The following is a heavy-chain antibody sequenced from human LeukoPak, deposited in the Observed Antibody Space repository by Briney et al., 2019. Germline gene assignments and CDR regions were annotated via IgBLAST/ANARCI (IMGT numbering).Heavy chain of an antibody. CDR3: ARHVVAVGFDY. V-gene: IGHV3-21*01. D-gene: IGHD3-22*01. CDR1: GFTFSTYT. Sequence: GGSLRLSCAASGFTFSTYTMNWVRQAPGKGLEWVSSISGSSSYIYYADSVKGRFTISRDNAKNSLYLQINSLRAEDTAVYYCARHVVAVGFDYWGRGTLVTVSS. CDR2: ISGSSSYI. J-gene: IGHJ4*02.